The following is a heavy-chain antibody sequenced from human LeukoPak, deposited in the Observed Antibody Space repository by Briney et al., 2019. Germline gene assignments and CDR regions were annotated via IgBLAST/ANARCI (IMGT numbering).Heavy chain of an antibody. CDR1: GYTFTSYG. Sequence: ASVKVSCKASGYTFTSYGISWVRQAPGQGLEWMGRISAYNGNTNYAQKLQGRVTMTTDTSTSTAYMELRSLRSDDTAVYYCARTVFLEWLLYKNWFDPWGQGTLVTVSS. CDR3: ARTVFLEWLLYKNWFDP. CDR2: ISAYNGNT. J-gene: IGHJ5*02. D-gene: IGHD3-3*01. V-gene: IGHV1-18*01.